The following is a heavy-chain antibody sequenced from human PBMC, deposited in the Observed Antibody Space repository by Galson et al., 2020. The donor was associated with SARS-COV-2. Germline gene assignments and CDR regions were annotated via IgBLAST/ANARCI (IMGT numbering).Heavy chain of an antibody. J-gene: IGHJ3*02. CDR1: GFTFSKSA. CDR2: IVFGAGKT. D-gene: IGHD3-22*01. Sequence: KISCKASGFTFSKSAVQWVRQARGQRLEWIGCIVFGAGKTNYAHQFQERVTINRDMSTSTVYLQLSSLRSEDTAMYYCAASKDYDSSAYASLNDECEIWGQGTMVTVSS. CDR3: AASKDYDSSAYASLNDECEI. V-gene: IGHV1-58*01.